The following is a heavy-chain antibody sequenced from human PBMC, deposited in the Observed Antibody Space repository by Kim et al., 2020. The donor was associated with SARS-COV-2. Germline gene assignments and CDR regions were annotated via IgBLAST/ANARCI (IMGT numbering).Heavy chain of an antibody. V-gene: IGHV3-33*05. CDR2: ISYDGSNK. Sequence: GGSLRLSCAASGFTFSSYGMHWVRQAPGKGLEWVAVISYDGSNKYYADSVKGRFTISRDNSKNTLYLQMNSLRAEDTAVYYCARDLGYDILTGPLRWGQGTLVTVSS. D-gene: IGHD3-9*01. CDR3: ARDLGYDILTGPLR. CDR1: GFTFSSYG. J-gene: IGHJ4*02.